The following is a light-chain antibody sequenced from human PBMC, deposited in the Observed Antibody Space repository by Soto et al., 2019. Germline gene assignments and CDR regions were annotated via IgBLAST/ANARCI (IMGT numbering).Light chain of an antibody. J-gene: IGLJ3*02. CDR1: SSDVGRYDY. V-gene: IGLV2-11*01. CDR3: CSHAGSHTWV. Sequence: QSALTQPRSVSGSPGQSVTISCTGSSSDVGRYDYVSWYRQDPGKAPKVIIYEVFERPSGVPDRFSGSKSGNTASLTISGLQAEDEADYYCCSHAGSHTWVLGGGTKLTVL. CDR2: EVF.